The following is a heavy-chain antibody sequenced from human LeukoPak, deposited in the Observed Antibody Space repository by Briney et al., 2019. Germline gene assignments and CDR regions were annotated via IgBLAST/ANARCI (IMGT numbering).Heavy chain of an antibody. CDR3: ARDGFPDYYDSSGYYDD. J-gene: IGHJ4*02. Sequence: GGTLRLSCAASGFIFSHHGMNWVRQAPGKGLEWVSGIRTDGVTTYYADSVKGRFIISRENSKNTVYLQMNSLRAEDTAVYYCARDGFPDYYDSSGYYDDWGQGTLVTVSS. CDR1: GFIFSHHG. D-gene: IGHD3-22*01. V-gene: IGHV3-23*01. CDR2: IRTDGVTT.